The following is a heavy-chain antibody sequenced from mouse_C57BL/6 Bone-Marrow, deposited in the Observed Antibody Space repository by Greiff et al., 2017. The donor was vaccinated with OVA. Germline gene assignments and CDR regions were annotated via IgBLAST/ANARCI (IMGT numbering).Heavy chain of an antibody. CDR1: GYTFTDYE. CDR3: TGIYYGNYCAMDY. D-gene: IGHD2-1*01. J-gene: IGHJ4*01. Sequence: VKLMESGAELVRPGASVTLSCKASGYTFTDYEMHWVKQTPVHGLEWIGAIDPETGGTAYNQKFKGKAILTADKSSSTAYMELRSLTSEDSAVYYCTGIYYGNYCAMDYWGQGTSVTVSS. V-gene: IGHV1-15*01. CDR2: IDPETGGT.